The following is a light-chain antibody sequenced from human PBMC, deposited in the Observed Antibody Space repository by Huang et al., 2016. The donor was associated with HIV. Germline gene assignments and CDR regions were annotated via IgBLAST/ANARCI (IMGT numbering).Light chain of an antibody. CDR1: QSVSSY. J-gene: IGKJ2*01. V-gene: IGKV3-11*01. CDR2: ATS. CDR3: QQRISWPPSYT. Sequence: EIVLTQSPATLSLSPGDRATLSCRASQSVSSYFAWYQQKPGQAPRLLIYATSNRATGVPARFSGSGSGTDFTLTSSSLEPEDFANYYCQQRISWPPSYTFGQGTKVEI.